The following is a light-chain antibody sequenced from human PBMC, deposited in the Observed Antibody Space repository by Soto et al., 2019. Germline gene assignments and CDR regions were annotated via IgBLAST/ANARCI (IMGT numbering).Light chain of an antibody. V-gene: IGLV2-23*01. Sequence: QSALAQPASVSGSPGQSITISCTGTSSDVGAYNSVSWYQHHPHKAPQVIIYKGTQRPSGVSNRFSGSTSGNAASLTISGLQADDEADYFCCSSAPESTYVFGSGTKLTVL. CDR3: CSSAPESTYV. CDR1: SSDVGAYNS. J-gene: IGLJ1*01. CDR2: KGT.